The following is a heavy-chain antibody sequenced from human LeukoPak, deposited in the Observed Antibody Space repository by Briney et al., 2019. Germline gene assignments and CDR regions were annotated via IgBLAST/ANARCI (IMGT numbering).Heavy chain of an antibody. CDR1: GFTFSSYS. V-gene: IGHV3-21*01. D-gene: IGHD3-22*01. Sequence: GGSLRLSCAASGFTFSSYSMNWVRQAPGKGLEWVSSISSSSSYIYYADSVKGRFTISRDNAKNSLYLQMNSLRAEDTAVYYCARATYPYYYDSSGYYEDWGQGTLVTVSS. J-gene: IGHJ4*02. CDR3: ARATYPYYYDSSGYYED. CDR2: ISSSSSYI.